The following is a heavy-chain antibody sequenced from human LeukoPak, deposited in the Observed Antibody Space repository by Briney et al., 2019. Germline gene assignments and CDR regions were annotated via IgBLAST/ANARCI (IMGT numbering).Heavy chain of an antibody. Sequence: KSGESLKISCKGSGYSFTSYWIGWVRQMPGKGLEWMGIIYPGDSDTRYSPSFQGQDTISADKSISTAYLQWSSLKASDTAMYYCAIDTNNYYGSGSFDYWGQGTLVTVSS. V-gene: IGHV5-51*01. CDR3: AIDTNNYYGSGSFDY. CDR1: GYSFTSYW. CDR2: IYPGDSDT. D-gene: IGHD3-10*01. J-gene: IGHJ4*02.